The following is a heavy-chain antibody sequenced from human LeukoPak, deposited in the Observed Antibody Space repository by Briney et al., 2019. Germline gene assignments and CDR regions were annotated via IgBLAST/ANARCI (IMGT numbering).Heavy chain of an antibody. Sequence: ASVKVTFKSSGYTFTGYYMHWVRQAPGQGLEWMGWINPNSGGTNYAQKFQGRVTMTRDTSISTAYMELSRLRSDDTAVYYCARDFMDSSGWRVDYWGERSLVTVSS. J-gene: IGHJ4*02. V-gene: IGHV1-2*02. CDR1: GYTFTGYY. CDR3: ARDFMDSSGWRVDY. D-gene: IGHD6-19*01. CDR2: INPNSGGT.